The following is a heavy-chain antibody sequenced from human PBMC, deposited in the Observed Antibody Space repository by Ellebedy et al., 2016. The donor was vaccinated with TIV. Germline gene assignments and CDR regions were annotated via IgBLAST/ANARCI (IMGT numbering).Heavy chain of an antibody. J-gene: IGHJ3*02. D-gene: IGHD1-1*01. CDR2: ISSSSTYT. V-gene: IGHV3-11*05. CDR3: ARDSTGTTFDI. CDR1: GFTFSDYY. Sequence: GESLKISCTASGFTFSDYYMNWIRQAPGKGLEWVSYISSSSTYTNYADSVKGRFTISRDNAKNSLYLQMSSLRAEDTAVYYCARDSTGTTFDIWGQGTTVIVSS.